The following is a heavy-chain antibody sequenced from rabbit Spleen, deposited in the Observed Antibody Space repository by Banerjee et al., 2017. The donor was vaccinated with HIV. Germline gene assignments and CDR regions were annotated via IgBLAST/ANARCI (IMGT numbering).Heavy chain of an antibody. D-gene: IGHD8-1*01. CDR2: IDPVFGIT. V-gene: IGHV1S7*01. J-gene: IGHJ4*01. CDR1: GFTLSSYY. CDR3: ARGYADSSGLPTYYFNL. Sequence: QQLEESGGGLVQPGGSLKLSCTASGFTLSSYYMNWVRQAPGKGLEWIGYIDPVFGITYYANWVNGRFSISRENAQNTVFLQMTSLTVADTATYFCARGYADSSGLPTYYFNLWGQGTLVTVS.